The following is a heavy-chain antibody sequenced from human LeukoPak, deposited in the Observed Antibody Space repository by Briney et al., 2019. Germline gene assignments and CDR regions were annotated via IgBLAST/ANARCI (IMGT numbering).Heavy chain of an antibody. V-gene: IGHV1-18*01. D-gene: IGHD3-22*01. Sequence: ASVKVSCKASGYTFTSYGISWGRQAPGQGLEGRGWISAYNGNTNYAQQLQGRVPMTTDPSPSTAYMELRRLRSDDTAVYYRAREVRITMIVVHDAFDIWRQGTMVTVSS. CDR1: GYTFTSYG. J-gene: IGHJ3*02. CDR3: AREVRITMIVVHDAFDI. CDR2: ISAYNGNT.